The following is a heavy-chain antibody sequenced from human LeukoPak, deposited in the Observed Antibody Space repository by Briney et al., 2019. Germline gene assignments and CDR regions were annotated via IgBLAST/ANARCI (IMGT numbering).Heavy chain of an antibody. Sequence: SETLSLTCAVYGGSFSGYYWSWIRQPPGKGLGWIGEINHSGSTNYNPSLKSRVTISVDTSKNQFSLKLSSVTAADTAVYYCARLLNTRRLVPAAMIVSSLRGGFDYWGQGTLVTVSS. CDR3: ARLLNTRRLVPAAMIVSSLRGGFDY. V-gene: IGHV4-34*01. CDR1: GGSFSGYY. D-gene: IGHD2-2*01. J-gene: IGHJ4*02. CDR2: INHSGST.